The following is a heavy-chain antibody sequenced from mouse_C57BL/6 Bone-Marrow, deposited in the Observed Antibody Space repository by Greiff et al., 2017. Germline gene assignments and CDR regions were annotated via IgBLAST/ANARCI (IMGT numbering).Heavy chain of an antibody. V-gene: IGHV1-81*01. CDR3: AVLREQFAY. Sequence: QVQLKESGAELARPGASVKLSCKASGYTFTSYGISWVKQRTGQGLEWIGEIYPRSGHTYYNEKFKGKATLTADKSSSTAYMELRSLTSEDSAVYGCAVLREQFAYWGQGTLVTVSA. J-gene: IGHJ3*01. D-gene: IGHD1-1*01. CDR2: IYPRSGHT. CDR1: GYTFTSYG.